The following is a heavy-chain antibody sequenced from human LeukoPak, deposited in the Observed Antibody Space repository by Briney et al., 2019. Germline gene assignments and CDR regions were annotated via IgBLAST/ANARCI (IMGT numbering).Heavy chain of an antibody. J-gene: IGHJ3*02. D-gene: IGHD2-15*01. CDR1: GFPFSSYA. CDR3: AKSQLRYCSGGSCFDAFDI. Sequence: PGGSLRLSCAASGFPFSSYAMSWVRQAPGKGLEWVSAISHSGGTTYYADSVKGRFTISRDNSKNTLYLQMHSLRAEDTALYYCAKSQLRYCSGGSCFDAFDIWGQGTVVTVSS. CDR2: ISHSGGTT. V-gene: IGHV3-23*01.